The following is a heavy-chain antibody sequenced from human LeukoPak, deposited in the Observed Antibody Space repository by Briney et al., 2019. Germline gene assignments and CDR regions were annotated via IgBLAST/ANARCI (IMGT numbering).Heavy chain of an antibody. V-gene: IGHV4-61*02. CDR3: ARDDASDGSGRHFDY. J-gene: IGHJ4*02. Sequence: PSETLSLTCTVSAGSISSRPYYWSWIRQPAGKGLEWIGRIYTNGSTDYNPSLKSRVTISLATSENQFSLKLSSVTAADTAVYYCARDDASDGSGRHFDYWGQGTLVTVSS. D-gene: IGHD3-10*01. CDR1: AGSISSRPYY. CDR2: IYTNGST.